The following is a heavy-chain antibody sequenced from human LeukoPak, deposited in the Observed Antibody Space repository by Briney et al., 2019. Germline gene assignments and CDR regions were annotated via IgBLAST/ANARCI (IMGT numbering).Heavy chain of an antibody. D-gene: IGHD2-2*02. CDR2: ISGSGGST. J-gene: IGHJ4*02. Sequence: SCKASGGTFSSYAMSWVRQAPGKGLEWVSAISGSGGSTYYADSVKGRFTISRDNSKNTLYLQMNSLRAEDTAVYYCAKDLCSSTSCYTVTGFDYWGQGTLVTVSS. CDR1: GGTFSSYA. CDR3: AKDLCSSTSCYTVTGFDY. V-gene: IGHV3-23*01.